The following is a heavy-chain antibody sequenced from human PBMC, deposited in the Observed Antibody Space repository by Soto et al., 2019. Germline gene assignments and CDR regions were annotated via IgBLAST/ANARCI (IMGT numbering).Heavy chain of an antibody. D-gene: IGHD2-15*01. CDR1: GGSISSSNW. V-gene: IGHV4-4*02. Sequence: QVQLQESGPGLVKPSGTLSLTCAVSGGSISSSNWWSWVRQPPGKGLEWIGEIYHSGSTNYNPSLKSRVTISVAKSKNQFSLKLSSVTAADTAVYYCAGSAIYCSGGSCYSGFDYWGQGTLVTVSS. J-gene: IGHJ4*02. CDR3: AGSAIYCSGGSCYSGFDY. CDR2: IYHSGST.